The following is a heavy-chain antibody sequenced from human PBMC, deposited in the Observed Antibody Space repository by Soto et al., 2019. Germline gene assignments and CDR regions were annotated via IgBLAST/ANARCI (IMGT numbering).Heavy chain of an antibody. CDR3: AKDKSKYYGSGSYNAFDI. J-gene: IGHJ3*02. V-gene: IGHV3-23*01. CDR1: GFTFSSCA. CDR2: ISGSGGST. Sequence: EVQLLESGGGLVQPGGSLRLSCAASGFTFSSCAMSWVRQAPGKGLEWVSAISGSGGSTYYADSVKGRFTISRDNSKNTLYLQMNSLRAEDTAVYYCAKDKSKYYGSGSYNAFDIWGQGTMVTVSS. D-gene: IGHD3-10*01.